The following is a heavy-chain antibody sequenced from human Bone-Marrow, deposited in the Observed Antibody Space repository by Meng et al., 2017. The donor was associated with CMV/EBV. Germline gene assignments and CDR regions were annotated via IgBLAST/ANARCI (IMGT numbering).Heavy chain of an antibody. CDR2: INPNSGGT. CDR1: GYTFTGYY. J-gene: IGHJ4*02. D-gene: IGHD1-7*01. CDR3: ATSLLTLITGTTWDFDY. V-gene: IGHV1-2*02. Sequence: ASVKVSCKASGYTFTGYYMHWVRQAPGQGLEWMGWINPNSGGTNYAQKFQGRVTMTEDTSTDTAYMELSSLRSEDTAVYYCATSLLTLITGTTWDFDYWGQGTLVTVSS.